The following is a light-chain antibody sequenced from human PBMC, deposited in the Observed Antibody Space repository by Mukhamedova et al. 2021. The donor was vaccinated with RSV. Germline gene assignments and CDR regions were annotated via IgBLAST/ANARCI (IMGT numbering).Light chain of an antibody. CDR2: QDS. V-gene: IGLV3-1*01. CDR1: KLGDKY. J-gene: IGLJ1*01. CDR3: QAWDSSTYV. Sequence: GDKLGDKYACWYQQKPGQSPVLVIYQDSKRPSGIPERFSGSNSGNTATLTISGTQAVDEADYYCQAWDSSTYVFGTGTKVTVL.